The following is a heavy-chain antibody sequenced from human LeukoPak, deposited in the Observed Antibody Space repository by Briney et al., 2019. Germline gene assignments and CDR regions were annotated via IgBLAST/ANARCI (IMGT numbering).Heavy chain of an antibody. D-gene: IGHD2-2*01. J-gene: IGHJ3*02. V-gene: IGHV5-51*01. Sequence: GESLKISCKGSGYSFTSYWIGWVRQMPGKGLEWMGIIYPGDSDTRYSPSFQGQVTISADRSISTAYLQWSSLQASDTAMYYCARLRGYCSSTSCYSDAFDIWGQGTMVTVSS. CDR1: GYSFTSYW. CDR2: IYPGDSDT. CDR3: ARLRGYCSSTSCYSDAFDI.